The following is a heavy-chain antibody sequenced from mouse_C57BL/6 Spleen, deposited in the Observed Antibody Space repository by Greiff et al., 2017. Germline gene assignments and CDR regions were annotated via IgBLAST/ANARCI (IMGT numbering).Heavy chain of an antibody. CDR3: ARSSAGYSNYEFCDY. CDR2: IQPSDSDT. V-gene: IGHV1-74*01. D-gene: IGHD2-5*01. Sequence: QVQLQQPGAELVKPGASVKVSCKASGYTFTSYWMHWVKQRPGQGLEWIGRIQPSDSDTNYNQKFKGKATLTVDNSSSKAYMQLSRLTYGDSAVYYCARSSAGYSNYEFCDYWGQGTTLTVSS. J-gene: IGHJ2*01. CDR1: GYTFTSYW.